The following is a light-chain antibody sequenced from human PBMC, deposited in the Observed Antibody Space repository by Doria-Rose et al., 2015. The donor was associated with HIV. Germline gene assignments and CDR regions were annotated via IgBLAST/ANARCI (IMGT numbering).Light chain of an antibody. CDR3: QHYDTYPYT. Sequence: DIQVTQSPSTLSASVGDRVTITCRASQSITNWLAWYQQKPGKAPKLLIYKASTLESGVPSRFSGRGSGTEFTLTISSLQPDDFATYYCQHYDTYPYTFGQGTRLQI. V-gene: IGKV1-5*03. J-gene: IGKJ2*01. CDR1: QSITNW. CDR2: KAS.